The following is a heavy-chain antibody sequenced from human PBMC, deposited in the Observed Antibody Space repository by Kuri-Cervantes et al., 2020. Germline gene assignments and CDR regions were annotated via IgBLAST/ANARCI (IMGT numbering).Heavy chain of an antibody. Sequence: GSLRLSCAASGFTFSSYAMSWIRQPPGKGLEWIGYIYYSGSTNYNPSLKSRVTISVDTSKNQFSLKLSSVTAADTAVYYCARLRRDGYNFAYFDYWGQGTLVTVSS. CDR2: IYYSGST. D-gene: IGHD5-24*01. CDR1: GFTFSSYA. J-gene: IGHJ4*02. CDR3: ARLRRDGYNFAYFDY. V-gene: IGHV4-59*01.